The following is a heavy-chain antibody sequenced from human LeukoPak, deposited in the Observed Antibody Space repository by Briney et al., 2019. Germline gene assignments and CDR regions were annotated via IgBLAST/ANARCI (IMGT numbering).Heavy chain of an antibody. CDR1: GYTLTGLS. V-gene: IGHV1-24*01. Sequence: ASVKVSCKVSGYTLTGLSMHWVRQAPGKGLEWMGGFDPEDGETIYAQKLQGRVTMTTDTSTSTAYMELRSLRSDDTAVYYCARGYYYYYYYMDVWGKGTTVTVSS. J-gene: IGHJ6*03. CDR3: ARGYYYYYYYMDV. CDR2: FDPEDGET.